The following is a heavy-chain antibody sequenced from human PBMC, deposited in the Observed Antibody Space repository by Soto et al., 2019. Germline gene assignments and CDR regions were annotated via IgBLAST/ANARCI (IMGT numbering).Heavy chain of an antibody. D-gene: IGHD6-13*01. J-gene: IGHJ6*03. Sequence: GGSLRLSCAASGFTFSSYSMNWVRQAPGKGLEWVSYISSGSSTIYYADSVKGRFTISRDNAKNSLYLQMNSLRAEDTAVYYCARAGAAGLNYSSHYMDVWGKGTRVTVS. CDR3: ARAGAAGLNYSSHYMDV. V-gene: IGHV3-48*01. CDR1: GFTFSSYS. CDR2: ISSGSSTI.